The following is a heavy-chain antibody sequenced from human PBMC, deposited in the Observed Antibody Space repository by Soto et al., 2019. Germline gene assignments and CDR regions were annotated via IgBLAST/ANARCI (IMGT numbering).Heavy chain of an antibody. Sequence: QVQLLESGGGLVKPGGSLRLSCAASGFTFRDNYMSWIRQAPGKGLEWVSDISPSGNTISYANSVRGRFTISRDNAKNSLNLQMNSLRAEDTAVYYCATHHDYGVRGEFDHWGQGTLVTVSS. V-gene: IGHV3-11*01. CDR2: ISPSGNTI. D-gene: IGHD4-17*01. CDR1: GFTFRDNY. CDR3: ATHHDYGVRGEFDH. J-gene: IGHJ4*02.